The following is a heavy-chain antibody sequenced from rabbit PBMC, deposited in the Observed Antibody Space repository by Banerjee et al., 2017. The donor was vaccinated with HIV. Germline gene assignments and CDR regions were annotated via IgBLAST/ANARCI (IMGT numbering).Heavy chain of an antibody. CDR3: ARDLDSRDWGAVNL. CDR2: IYGATSGST. V-gene: IGHV1S40*01. J-gene: IGHJ4*01. D-gene: IGHD4-1*01. Sequence: QSLEESGGDLVKPGASLTLTCTASGFSFSTNYYMCWVRQAPGKGLEWIACIYGATSGSTYYASWAKGRFTISSHNAQNTLYLQLTSLTAADTATYFCARDLDSRDWGAVNLWGQGTLVTVS. CDR1: GFSFSTNYY.